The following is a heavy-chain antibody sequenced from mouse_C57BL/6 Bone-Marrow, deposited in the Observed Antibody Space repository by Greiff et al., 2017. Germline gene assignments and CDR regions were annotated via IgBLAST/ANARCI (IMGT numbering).Heavy chain of an antibody. CDR2: IDPETGGT. CDR1: GYTFTDYE. J-gene: IGHJ4*01. Sequence: QVQLQQSGAELVRPGASVTLSCKASGYTFTDYEMHWVKQTPVHGLEWIGAIDPETGGTAYNQKFKGKAILTADKSSSTAYMELRSLTSEDSAVYYCTRGLYYGSSYYAMDYWGQGTSVTVSS. V-gene: IGHV1-15*01. D-gene: IGHD1-1*01. CDR3: TRGLYYGSSYYAMDY.